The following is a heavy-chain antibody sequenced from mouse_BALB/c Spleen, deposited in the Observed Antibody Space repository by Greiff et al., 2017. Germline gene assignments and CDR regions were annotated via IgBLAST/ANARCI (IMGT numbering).Heavy chain of an antibody. J-gene: IGHJ4*01. D-gene: IGHD2-3*01. CDR3: AKMGNYDGYYCYAMDY. V-gene: IGHV1S81*02. Sequence: QVQLQQPGAELVKPGASVKLSCKASGYTFTSYWMHWVKQRPGQGLEWIGEINPSNGRTNYNEKFKSKATLTVDKSSSTAYMQLSSLTSEDSAVYYCAKMGNYDGYYCYAMDYWGQGTSVTVSS. CDR2: INPSNGRT. CDR1: GYTFTSYW.